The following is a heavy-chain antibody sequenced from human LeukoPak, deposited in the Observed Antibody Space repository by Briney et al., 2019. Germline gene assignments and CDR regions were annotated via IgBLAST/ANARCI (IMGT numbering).Heavy chain of an antibody. CDR2: INHSGST. V-gene: IGHV4-34*01. CDR1: GGSFSGYY. D-gene: IGHD3-10*01. J-gene: IGHJ4*02. Sequence: PSETLSLTCAVYGGSFSGYYWSWIRQPPGKGLEWIGEINHSGSTNYNPSLKSRVTIPVDTSKNQFSLKLSSVTAADTAVYYCARGGGKSGYYYGSGSPLSYWGQGTLVTVSS. CDR3: ARGGGKSGYYYGSGSPLSY.